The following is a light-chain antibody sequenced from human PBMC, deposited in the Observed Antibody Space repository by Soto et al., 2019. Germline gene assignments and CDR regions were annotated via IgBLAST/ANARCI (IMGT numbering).Light chain of an antibody. V-gene: IGKV3-20*01. Sequence: EVVLTQSPGTLSLSPGERVTLSCRASQSVASSYLAWYQQKPGRAPRLLFDSASSRATGITDRFSGSGSGTDFTLTIRRLEPEDFAVYYCHHCGSLPETFGQGPNV. J-gene: IGKJ1*01. CDR2: SAS. CDR1: QSVASSY. CDR3: HHCGSLPET.